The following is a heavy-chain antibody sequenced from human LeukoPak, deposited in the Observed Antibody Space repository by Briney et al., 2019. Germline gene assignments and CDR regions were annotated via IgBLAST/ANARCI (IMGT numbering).Heavy chain of an antibody. D-gene: IGHD5-24*01. CDR1: GFTFSDYI. Sequence: QTGGSLRLSCAASGFTFSDYILDWVRQAPGKGLEWVAVISYDGSNKYYADSVKGRFTISRDNSKNTLYLQMNSLRAEDTAVYYCAKDISDGYKDYWGQGTLVTVSS. J-gene: IGHJ4*02. CDR3: AKDISDGYKDY. CDR2: ISYDGSNK. V-gene: IGHV3-30*18.